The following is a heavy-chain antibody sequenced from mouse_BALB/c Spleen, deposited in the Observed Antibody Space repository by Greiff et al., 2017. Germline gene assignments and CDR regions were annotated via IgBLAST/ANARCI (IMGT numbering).Heavy chain of an antibody. CDR3: ARAYYGNYGIPIDAMDY. J-gene: IGHJ4*01. V-gene: IGHV1S34*01. CDR1: GYSFTGYY. D-gene: IGHD2-10*01. CDR2: ISCYNGAT. Sequence: LVKTGASVKISCKASGYSFTGYYMHWVKQSHGKSLEWIGYISCYNGATSYNQKFKGKATFTVDTSSSTAYMQFNSLTSEDSAVYYCARAYYGNYGIPIDAMDYWGQGTSVTVSS.